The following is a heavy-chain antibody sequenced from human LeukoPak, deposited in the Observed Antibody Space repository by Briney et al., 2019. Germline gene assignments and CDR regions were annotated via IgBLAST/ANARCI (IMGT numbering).Heavy chain of an antibody. D-gene: IGHD3-22*01. J-gene: IGHJ5*02. CDR3: AHRKAQYYYDSSGYRAYNWFDP. CDR1: GFSRRTSGVG. Sequence: SSPTLANPTPTLTLTCTFSGFSRRTSGVGVGWIRQPPGKGPEWLARIYWNGGKCSSPSLKSRLTITKDTSKNQVVLTMTNMDPVDTATYYGAHRKAQYYYDSSGYRAYNWFDPWGQGTLVTVSS. CDR2: IYWNGGK. V-gene: IGHV2-5*01.